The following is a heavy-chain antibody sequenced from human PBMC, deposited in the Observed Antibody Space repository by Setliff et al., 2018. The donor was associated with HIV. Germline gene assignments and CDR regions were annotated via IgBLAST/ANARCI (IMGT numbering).Heavy chain of an antibody. V-gene: IGHV4-61*09. CDR3: ARVGLAYSGDMDV. J-gene: IGHJ6*03. CDR1: GDSISSGSYY. Sequence: SETLSLTCAVSGDSISSGSYYWSWIRQPAGNGLEWIGHVYTSGSTDYNPSLNSRLTISIDTSRNQFSLRLNSVTAADTAVYFCARVGLAYSGDMDVWGKGTTVTVSS. CDR2: VYTSGST. D-gene: IGHD2-21*01.